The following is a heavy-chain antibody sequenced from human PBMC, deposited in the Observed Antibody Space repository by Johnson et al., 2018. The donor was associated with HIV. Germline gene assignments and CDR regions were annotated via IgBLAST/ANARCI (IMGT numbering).Heavy chain of an antibody. V-gene: IGHV3-30*04. Sequence: VQLVESGGGVVQPGRSLRLSCAASGFNFSNYAMHWVRQAPGKGLEWVAVISYDGNNKYYADSLKGRFTISRDNSKNTLYLQMNSLRAEDTAVYYCANVPGDIVVVPAAQPYDAFDIWGQGTMVTVSS. CDR1: GFNFSNYA. J-gene: IGHJ3*02. D-gene: IGHD2-2*01. CDR2: ISYDGNNK. CDR3: ANVPGDIVVVPAAQPYDAFDI.